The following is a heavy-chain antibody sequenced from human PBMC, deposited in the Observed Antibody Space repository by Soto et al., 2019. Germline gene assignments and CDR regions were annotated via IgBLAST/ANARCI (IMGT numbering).Heavy chain of an antibody. D-gene: IGHD3-22*01. CDR1: GFTFDYYW. CDR3: AKDRVPNDSSGYYSILTDS. CDR2: VHSDGTTT. J-gene: IGHJ4*02. Sequence: GGSLRLSCAASGFTFDYYWMHWVRQAPGKGLVWVSRVHSDGTTTTYADSVKGRFTISRDNARNTVSLQMHSLRAEDTAVYYCAKDRVPNDSSGYYSILTDSWGQGTVVTVSS. V-gene: IGHV3-74*01.